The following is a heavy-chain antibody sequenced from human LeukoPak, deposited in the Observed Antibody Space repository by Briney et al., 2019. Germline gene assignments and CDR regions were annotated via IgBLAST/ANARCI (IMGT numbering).Heavy chain of an antibody. CDR1: GFTVTSNH. CDR3: ARGVPLQF. V-gene: IGHV3-53*01. Sequence: PGGSLRLSCAASGFTVTSNHMIWVRQAPRKGLEWVSVIYTGNSTYYADSGRGRVTISRDNSKNTLYLQMNSLRADDSAVYFCARGVPLQFGGQGTLVTVSS. J-gene: IGHJ4*02. CDR2: IYTGNST. D-gene: IGHD3-16*01.